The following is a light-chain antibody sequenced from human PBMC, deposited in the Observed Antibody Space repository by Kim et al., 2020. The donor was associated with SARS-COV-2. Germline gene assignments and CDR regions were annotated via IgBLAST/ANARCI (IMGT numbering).Light chain of an antibody. CDR1: QSVSSK. J-gene: IGKJ3*01. V-gene: IGKV3-15*01. CDR2: GAS. Sequence: EIVMTQSPATLSVSPGERATVSCRASQSVSSKLAWYQQKPGQAPSLLIYGASTRATGIPARFSGNGSGTEFTLTISGLQSEDFAVYYCQQYNNWPLTFGPGTKVDIK. CDR3: QQYNNWPLT.